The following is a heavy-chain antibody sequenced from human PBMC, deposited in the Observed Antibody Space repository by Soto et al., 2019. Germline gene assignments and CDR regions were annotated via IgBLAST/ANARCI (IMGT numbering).Heavy chain of an antibody. D-gene: IGHD4-17*01. CDR3: ARDTVLTGMFDL. V-gene: IGHV1-2*02. CDR2: INPNSGAT. CDR1: GYTFTGYF. Sequence: ASVKFSCKTSGYTFTGYFIHWVRQAPGQGLEWMAYINPNSGATKYAQKFQGRVTLTRDTSINTAYMEMSMLTSNDTAFYYCARDTVLTGMFDLWGQGTLVTVSS. J-gene: IGHJ5*02.